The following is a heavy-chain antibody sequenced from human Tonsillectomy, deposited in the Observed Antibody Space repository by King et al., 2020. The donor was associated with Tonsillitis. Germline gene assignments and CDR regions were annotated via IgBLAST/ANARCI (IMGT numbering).Heavy chain of an antibody. V-gene: IGHV4-38-2*01. D-gene: IGHD1-14*01. CDR2: IYHTGRT. Sequence: QLQESGPGLVKPSETLSLTCVVSGYSISSGYYWAWIRQPPGKGLEWIGSIYHTGRTYCTPSLKSRVTISVDTSKNQFSLKLTSVTAADTAVYYCAKDRLYNDFDSSWGQGTLVTVSS. CDR1: GYSISSGYY. CDR3: AKDRLYNDFDSS. J-gene: IGHJ4*02.